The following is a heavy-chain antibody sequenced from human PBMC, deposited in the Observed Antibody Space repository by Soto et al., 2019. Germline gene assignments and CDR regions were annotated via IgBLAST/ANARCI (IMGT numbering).Heavy chain of an antibody. J-gene: IGHJ3*02. CDR3: ARDSVWSGYYDAFDI. D-gene: IGHD3-3*01. Sequence: GGSLRLSCAASGFTVSSNYMSWVRQAPGKGLEWVSVIYSGGSTYYADSVKGRFTISRDNSKNTLYLKMNSLRAEDTAVYYCARDSVWSGYYDAFDIWGQGTMVTVSS. CDR2: IYSGGST. CDR1: GFTVSSNY. V-gene: IGHV3-66*01.